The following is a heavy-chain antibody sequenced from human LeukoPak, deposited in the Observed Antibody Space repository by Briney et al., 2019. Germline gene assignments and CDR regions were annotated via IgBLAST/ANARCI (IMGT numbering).Heavy chain of an antibody. V-gene: IGHV3-66*01. CDR3: ARGVPRGYSWDY. Sequence: GGSLRLSCAAAGFTVSSNYMSWVRQAPGKGLEWVSVIYSGGSTYYADSVKGRFTISRDNSKNTVYLQMNSPRAEDTAVYYCARGVPRGYSWDYWGQGTLVTVSS. CDR2: IYSGGST. J-gene: IGHJ4*02. D-gene: IGHD5-12*01. CDR1: GFTVSSNY.